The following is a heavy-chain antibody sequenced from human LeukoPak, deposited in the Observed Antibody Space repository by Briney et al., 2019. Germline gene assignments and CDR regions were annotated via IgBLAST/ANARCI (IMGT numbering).Heavy chain of an antibody. CDR1: GGSFSGYY. Sequence: SETLSLTCAVYGGSFSGYYWSWIRQPPGKGLEWIGEINHSGSTNYNPSLKSRVTISVDTSKNQFSLKLSSVTAADTAVYYCARAGSHATFQYNWNDSGAFDIWGQGTMVTVSS. CDR3: ARAGSHATFQYNWNDSGAFDI. D-gene: IGHD1-1*01. CDR2: INHSGST. V-gene: IGHV4-34*01. J-gene: IGHJ3*02.